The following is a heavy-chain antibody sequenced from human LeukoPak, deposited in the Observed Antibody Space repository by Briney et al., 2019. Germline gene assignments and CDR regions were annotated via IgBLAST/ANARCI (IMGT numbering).Heavy chain of an antibody. D-gene: IGHD5-18*01. J-gene: IGHJ4*02. Sequence: PGGSLRLSCAASGFTFSSYGMHWVRQAPGKGLEWVAVISYDGSNKYYADSVKGRFTISRDNSKNTLYLQMNSLRAEDTAVYYCAKVQIQLWLTRSHFDYWGQGTLVTVSS. CDR2: ISYDGSNK. CDR1: GFTFSSYG. V-gene: IGHV3-30*18. CDR3: AKVQIQLWLTRSHFDY.